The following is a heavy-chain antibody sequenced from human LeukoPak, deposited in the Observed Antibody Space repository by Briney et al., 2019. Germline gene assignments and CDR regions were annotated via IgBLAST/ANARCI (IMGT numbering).Heavy chain of an antibody. Sequence: SETLSLTCTVSGGSISSYYWSWIRQPPGKGLEWIGYIYYSRSTNYNPSLKSRVTISVDKSKNQFSLKLSSVTAADTAVYYCARGYSSSWPNWFDPWGQGTLVTVSS. D-gene: IGHD2-2*01. CDR1: GGSISSYY. CDR3: ARGYSSSWPNWFDP. CDR2: IYYSRST. V-gene: IGHV4-59*12. J-gene: IGHJ5*02.